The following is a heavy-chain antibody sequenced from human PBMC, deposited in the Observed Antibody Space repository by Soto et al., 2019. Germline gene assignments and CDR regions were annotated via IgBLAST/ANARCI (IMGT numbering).Heavy chain of an antibody. J-gene: IGHJ4*02. D-gene: IGHD2-15*01. Sequence: GGSLKLSCAPPWFAVPSHSMSWVRQAPGKGLEWVSVIYSGGSTYYADSVKGRFIISRDDSKNTLFLQMNSLRAEDTAVYYCAAAKLLLPWLFDYWGQGP. CDR2: IYSGGST. V-gene: IGHV3-66*01. CDR1: WFAVPSHS. CDR3: AAAKLLLPWLFDY.